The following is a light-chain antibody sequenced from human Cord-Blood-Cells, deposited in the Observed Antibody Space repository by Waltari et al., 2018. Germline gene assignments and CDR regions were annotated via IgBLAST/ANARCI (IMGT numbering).Light chain of an antibody. CDR3: QQYNSPFA. Sequence: DIQMTQSPSTLSASVGDRVTITCRASQSISSWLAWYQQKPGKAPKLLSYDASSLESGVRSRFSGSGSGTEFTLTISSLQPDDFATYYCQQYNSPFAFGPGTKVDIK. V-gene: IGKV1-5*01. CDR2: DAS. J-gene: IGKJ3*01. CDR1: QSISSW.